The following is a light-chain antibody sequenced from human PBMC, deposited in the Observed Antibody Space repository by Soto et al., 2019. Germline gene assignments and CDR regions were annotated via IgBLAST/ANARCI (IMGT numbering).Light chain of an antibody. V-gene: IGLV3-1*01. CDR3: QAWDCSTGVV. CDR1: KLGDKY. CDR2: QDS. J-gene: IGLJ2*01. Sequence: SYELTQPPSVSVSPGQTASITCSGDKLGDKYACWYQQKPGQSPVLVIYQDSKRPSGIPVRFSGSNSGNTATLTISGTQAMDEADYYCQAWDCSTGVVFGGGTKLTVL.